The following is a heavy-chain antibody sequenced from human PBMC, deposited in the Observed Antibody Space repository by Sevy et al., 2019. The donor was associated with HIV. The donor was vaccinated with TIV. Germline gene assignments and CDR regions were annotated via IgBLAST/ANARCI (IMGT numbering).Heavy chain of an antibody. J-gene: IGHJ4*02. CDR1: GFTFSRYW. CDR2: IKQDGSEK. V-gene: IGHV3-7*03. D-gene: IGHD3-22*01. CDR3: ARVKDDRSGYRFDY. Sequence: GGCLRLSCAASGFTFSRYWMSWVRQAPGKGLEWVANIKQDGSEKYYVDSVKGRFTISRDNAKNSLYLQMNSLRADDTAVYYCARVKDDRSGYRFDYWGQGTPVIVSS.